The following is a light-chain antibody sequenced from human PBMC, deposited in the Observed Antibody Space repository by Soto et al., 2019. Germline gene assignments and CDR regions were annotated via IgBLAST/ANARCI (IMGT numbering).Light chain of an antibody. J-gene: IGKJ4*01. CDR1: QAISNA. CDR3: QQFRDSPFT. Sequence: AIQLTQSPSSLSASVGDRVAITCQASQAISNALAWYQQKPGQPPTLLIYDVSTLESGVPSRFSGSGSGTDFTLTIRSLQPDDFATYFCQQFRDSPFTFGEGTRVEIK. CDR2: DVS. V-gene: IGKV1D-13*01.